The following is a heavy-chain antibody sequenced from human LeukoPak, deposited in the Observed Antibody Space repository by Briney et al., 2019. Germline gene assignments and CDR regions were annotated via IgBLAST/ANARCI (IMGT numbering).Heavy chain of an antibody. CDR1: GFTFDDYA. J-gene: IGHJ4*02. V-gene: IGHV3-9*01. CDR3: AKGNSRDYYDSSGYSSAFDY. D-gene: IGHD3-22*01. CDR2: ISWNSGSI. Sequence: GRSLRLSCAASGFTFDDYAMHWVRQAPGKGLKWVSGISWNSGSIGYADSVKGRFTISRDNPKNSLYLQMNSLRAEDTALYYCAKGNSRDYYDSSGYSSAFDYWGQGTMVTVSS.